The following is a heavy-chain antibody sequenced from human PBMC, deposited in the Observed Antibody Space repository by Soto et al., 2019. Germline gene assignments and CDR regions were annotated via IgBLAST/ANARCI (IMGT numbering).Heavy chain of an antibody. V-gene: IGHV3-74*02. CDR1: DFTFTNYW. Sequence: EAQLEESGGGLVQPGGSLRLSCVASDFTFTNYWMHWVRQAPGEGLVWVSRIDNDAGTTTYADSVKGLFTISRDNAKHTVYLQMNSLRDEDTAVYYCARGATGYFNLWGRGTLVTVSS. CDR3: ARGATGYFNL. J-gene: IGHJ2*01. CDR2: IDNDAGTT.